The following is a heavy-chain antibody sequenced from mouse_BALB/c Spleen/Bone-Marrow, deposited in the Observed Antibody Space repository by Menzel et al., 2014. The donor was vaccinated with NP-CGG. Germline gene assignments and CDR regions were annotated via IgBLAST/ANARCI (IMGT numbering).Heavy chain of an antibody. CDR3: ARWPYY. Sequence: QVQLQQSGPELVKPGASVRISCKASGYTFXSYYIHWVKQRPGQGLEWIGWIYPGNVNTKYNEKFKGKATLTADKSSSTAYMRLSSLTSEDSAVYFCARWPYYWGQGTTLTVSS. J-gene: IGHJ2*01. CDR2: IYPGNVNT. CDR1: GYTFXSYY. V-gene: IGHV1S56*01.